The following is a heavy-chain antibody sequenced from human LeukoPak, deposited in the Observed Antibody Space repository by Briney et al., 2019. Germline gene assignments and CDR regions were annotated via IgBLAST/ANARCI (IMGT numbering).Heavy chain of an antibody. CDR3: ARIAAAGIDY. CDR2: IYTSGST. D-gene: IGHD6-13*01. CDR1: GGSISSGSYY. Sequence: SETLSLTCTVSGGSISSGSYYWSWIRQPAGKGLEWIGRIYTSGSTNYNPSLKSRVTISVDTSKNQFSLKLSSVTAADTAVYYCARIAAAGIDYWGQGTLATVSS. J-gene: IGHJ4*02. V-gene: IGHV4-61*02.